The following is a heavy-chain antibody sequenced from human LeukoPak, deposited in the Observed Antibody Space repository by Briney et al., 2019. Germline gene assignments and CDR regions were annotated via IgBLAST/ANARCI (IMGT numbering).Heavy chain of an antibody. Sequence: GGSLRLSCAASGFTFSSYAMSWVRQAPGKGLEWVSAISGSGGSTYYADSVKGWFTISRDNSKNTLFLQLNSLRPEDTAVYFCARDHWGRITTGGYFEYWGQGTQVTVSS. D-gene: IGHD1/OR15-1a*01. CDR3: ARDHWGRITTGGYFEY. CDR1: GFTFSSYA. V-gene: IGHV3-23*01. CDR2: ISGSGGST. J-gene: IGHJ4*02.